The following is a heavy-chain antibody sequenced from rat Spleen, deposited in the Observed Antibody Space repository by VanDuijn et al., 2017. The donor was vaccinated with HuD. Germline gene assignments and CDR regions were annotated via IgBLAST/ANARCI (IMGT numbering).Heavy chain of an antibody. J-gene: IGHJ3*01. CDR2: INSAGST. V-gene: IGHV3-3*01. Sequence: QLQESGPGLVKPSQSLSLTCSVTGYSITSSYRWNWIRKFPGNKLEWMGYINSAGSTNYNPSLKSRISITRDTSKNQFFLQVNSVTTEDTATYYCARPDSTYIHWFAYWGQGTLVSVSS. CDR3: ARPDSTYIHWFAY. CDR1: GYSITSSYR. D-gene: IGHD1-2*01.